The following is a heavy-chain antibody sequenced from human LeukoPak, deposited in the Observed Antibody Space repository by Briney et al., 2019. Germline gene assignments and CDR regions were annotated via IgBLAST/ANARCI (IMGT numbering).Heavy chain of an antibody. J-gene: IGHJ3*02. CDR1: GGTFSSYG. V-gene: IGHV1-18*01. D-gene: IGHD3-22*01. CDR2: ISAYNGNT. CDR3: ARDSRVTMIVVVKEDAFDI. Sequence: ASVKVSCKASGGTFSSYGISWVRQAPGQGLEWMGWISAYNGNTNYAQKLQGRVTMTTDTSTSTAYMELRSLRSDDTAVYYCARDSRVTMIVVVKEDAFDIWGQGTMVTVSS.